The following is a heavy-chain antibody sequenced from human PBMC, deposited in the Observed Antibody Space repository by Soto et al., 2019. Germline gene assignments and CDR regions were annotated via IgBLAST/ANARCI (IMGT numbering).Heavy chain of an antibody. Sequence: PGGSLRLSCAASGFTFSSYGMHWVRQAPGKGLEWVAVIWYDGSNKYYADSVKGRFTISRDNSKNTLYLQMNSLRAEDTAVYYCARDRIAVYYYYGMDVWGQGTTVTVSS. D-gene: IGHD6-19*01. CDR1: GFTFSSYG. J-gene: IGHJ6*02. CDR3: ARDRIAVYYYYGMDV. CDR2: IWYDGSNK. V-gene: IGHV3-33*01.